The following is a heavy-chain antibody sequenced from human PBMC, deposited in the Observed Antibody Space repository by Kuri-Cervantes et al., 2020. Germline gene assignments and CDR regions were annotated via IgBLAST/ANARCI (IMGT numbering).Heavy chain of an antibody. V-gene: IGHV1-8*01. CDR2: MNPNSGNT. D-gene: IGHD3-9*01. CDR1: GYTFTSYD. J-gene: IGHJ4*02. CDR3: ARGLRYFDWFSDHYYFDY. Sequence: SVKVSCKASGYTFTSYDINWVRQATGQGLEWMGWMNPNSGNTGYAQKFQGRVTMTRNTSISTAYMELSSLRSEDTAVYYCARGLRYFDWFSDHYYFDYWGQGPVVTVSS.